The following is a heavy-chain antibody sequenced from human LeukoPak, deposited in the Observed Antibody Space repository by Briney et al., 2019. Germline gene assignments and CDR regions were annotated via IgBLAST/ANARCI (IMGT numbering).Heavy chain of an antibody. D-gene: IGHD2-15*01. J-gene: IGHJ4*02. V-gene: IGHV1-2*06. CDR3: ARAYCSGGSCYAYFDY. CDR1: GYTFTGYY. CDR2: INPNSGGT. Sequence: ASVKVSCKASGYTFTGYYMHWVRQAPGQGLEWMGRINPNSGGTNYAQKFQGSVTMTRDTSISTAYMELSRLRSNDTAVYYCARAYCSGGSCYAYFDYWGQGTLVTVSS.